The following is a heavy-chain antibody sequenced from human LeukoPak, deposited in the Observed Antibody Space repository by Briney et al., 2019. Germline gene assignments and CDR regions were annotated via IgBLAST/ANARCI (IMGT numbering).Heavy chain of an antibody. CDR1: GFTFSSYG. CDR3: ARPIASDYGDYAPDAFDI. Sequence: GRSLRLSCAASGFTFSSYGMHWVRQAPGKGLEWVAVISYDGSNKYYADSVKGRFTISRDNAKNSLYLQMNSLRAEDTAVYYCARPIASDYGDYAPDAFDIWGQGTMVTVSS. V-gene: IGHV3-30*03. J-gene: IGHJ3*02. CDR2: ISYDGSNK. D-gene: IGHD4-17*01.